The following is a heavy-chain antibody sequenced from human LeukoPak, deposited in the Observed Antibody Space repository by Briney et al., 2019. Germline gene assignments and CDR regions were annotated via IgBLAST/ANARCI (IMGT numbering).Heavy chain of an antibody. D-gene: IGHD3-16*02. V-gene: IGHV3-21*01. CDR2: SGTRSGTK. J-gene: IGHJ4*02. Sequence: GGSLSLSCAPSGFTLSRLAMLGPPQAPGEGLEWVSSSGTRSGTKYYADSVMGRFTISRDSAMNSVSLQINSLRAEDTAVYYCLLQMTYGELSDPDFRGQGTLVTVSS. CDR3: LLQMTYGELSDPDF. CDR1: GFTLSRLA.